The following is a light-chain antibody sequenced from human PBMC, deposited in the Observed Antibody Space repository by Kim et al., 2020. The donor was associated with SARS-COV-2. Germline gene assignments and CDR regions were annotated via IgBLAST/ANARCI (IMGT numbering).Light chain of an antibody. CDR3: QQYNNWPLT. J-gene: IGKJ4*01. CDR1: ESVSTN. V-gene: IGKV3-15*01. Sequence: ASPGDRATLSCRASESVSTNLAWYQQKPGQPPRLLIYSASTRATGVPARLSGSGSRTEFTLTISSLQSEDFAVYYCQQYNNWPLTFGGGTKVDIK. CDR2: SAS.